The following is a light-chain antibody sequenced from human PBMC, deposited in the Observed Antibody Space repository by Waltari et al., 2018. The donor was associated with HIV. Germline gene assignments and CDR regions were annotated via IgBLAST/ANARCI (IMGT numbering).Light chain of an antibody. CDR2: SAS. V-gene: IGKV1-27*01. CDR3: QQYENWPPIT. J-gene: IGKJ5*01. Sequence: DIQMTQSPSSLSASVGDRVTITCRASQGISNYLAWYQQKPGKVPKLLIYSASTLQSGVPSRFSGSGSGTEFTLTISSLQSEDFAVYYCQQYENWPPITFGQGTRLEIK. CDR1: QGISNY.